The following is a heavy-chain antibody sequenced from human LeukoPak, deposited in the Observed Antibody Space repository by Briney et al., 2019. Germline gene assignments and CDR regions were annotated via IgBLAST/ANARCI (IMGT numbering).Heavy chain of an antibody. J-gene: IGHJ4*02. Sequence: GASVKVSCKASGYTFTSYYMHWVRQAPGQGLEGMGITNPSGGSTSYAQKFQGRVTMTRDTSTSTVYMELSSLRSEDTAVYYCARGDYGDALFDYWGQGTLVTVSS. D-gene: IGHD4-17*01. CDR3: ARGDYGDALFDY. CDR1: GYTFTSYY. CDR2: TNPSGGST. V-gene: IGHV1-46*01.